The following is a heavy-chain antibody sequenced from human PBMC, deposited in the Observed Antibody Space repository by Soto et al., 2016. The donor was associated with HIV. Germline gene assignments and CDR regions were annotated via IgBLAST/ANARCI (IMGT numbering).Heavy chain of an antibody. CDR2: ISSSSSYI. J-gene: IGHJ4*02. V-gene: IGHV3-21*01. CDR3: ARLDPDYYDSSGYPRSFDY. D-gene: IGHD3-22*01. CDR1: GFTFSSYS. Sequence: EVQLVESGGGLVKPGGSLRLSCAASGFTFSSYSMNWVRQAPGKGLEWVSSISSSSSYIYYADSVKGRFTISRDNAKNSLYLQMNSLRAEDTAVYYCARLDPDYYDSSGYPRSFDYWGQGTLVTVSS.